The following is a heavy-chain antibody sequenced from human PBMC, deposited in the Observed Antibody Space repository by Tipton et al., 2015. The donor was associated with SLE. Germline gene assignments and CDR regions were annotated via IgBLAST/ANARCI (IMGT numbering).Heavy chain of an antibody. V-gene: IGHV1-18*01. D-gene: IGHD3-16*01. CDR3: AGGGEQHYDAFHI. J-gene: IGHJ3*02. CDR1: GYTFTGYG. CDR2: ISAYSGVT. Sequence: QSGAEVKKPGASVRVSCKASGYTFTGYGISWVRQAPGQGLEWMGWISAYSGVTNYAQKLQGRLTMTTDTSTSAAYMDLRSLRSDDTAVYYCAGGGEQHYDAFHIWGQGTMVTVSS.